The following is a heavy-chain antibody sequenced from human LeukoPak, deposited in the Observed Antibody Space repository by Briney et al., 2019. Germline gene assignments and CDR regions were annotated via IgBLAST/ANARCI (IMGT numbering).Heavy chain of an antibody. Sequence: ASVKVSCKAFGYTFITYGISWVRQAPGQGLEWMGRISGSNGNTNYAQKVQGRVTMTIDQFTSTAYMELRTLRSDGTAVYYCARVGSYTSSWYSYYYMDVWGKGTTVTVSS. CDR2: ISGSNGNT. D-gene: IGHD6-13*01. CDR3: ARVGSYTSSWYSYYYMDV. J-gene: IGHJ6*03. V-gene: IGHV1-18*01. CDR1: GYTFITYG.